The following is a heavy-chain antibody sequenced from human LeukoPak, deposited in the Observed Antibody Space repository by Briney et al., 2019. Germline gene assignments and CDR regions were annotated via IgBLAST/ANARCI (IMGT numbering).Heavy chain of an antibody. CDR1: GFTFSSYA. CDR3: AKGYCSGGSCYHFDY. D-gene: IGHD2-15*01. J-gene: IGHJ4*02. CDR2: ISGSGGST. V-gene: IGHV3-23*01. Sequence: GGSLRLSCASSGFTFSSYAMSWVRQAPGKGLEWVSSISGSGGSTYYADSVKGRFTISRDNSKNTLYLQMNSLRAEDTAVYYCAKGYCSGGSCYHFDYWGQGTLVTVSS.